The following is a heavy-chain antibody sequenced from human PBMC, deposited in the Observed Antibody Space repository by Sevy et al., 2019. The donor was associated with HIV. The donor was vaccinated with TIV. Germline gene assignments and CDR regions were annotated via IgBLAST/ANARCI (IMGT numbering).Heavy chain of an antibody. D-gene: IGHD3-3*01. V-gene: IGHV3-48*03. CDR3: ARDLYYDFWSGSYPSGMDV. Sequence: GGSLRLSCAASGFTFSSYEMNWVRQAPGKGLEWVSYISSSGSTIYYADSVKGRFNISRDNAKNSLYLQMNSLRAEDTAVYYCARDLYYDFWSGSYPSGMDVWGQGTTVTVSS. CDR2: ISSSGSTI. CDR1: GFTFSSYE. J-gene: IGHJ6*02.